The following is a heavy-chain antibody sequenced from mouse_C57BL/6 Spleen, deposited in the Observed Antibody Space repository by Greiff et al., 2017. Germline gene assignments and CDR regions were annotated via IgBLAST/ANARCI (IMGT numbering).Heavy chain of an antibody. CDR1: GYAFSSYW. V-gene: IGHV1-80*01. CDR2: IYPGDGDT. J-gene: IGHJ4*01. Sequence: VQLQQSGAELVKPGASVKISCKASGYAFSSYWMNWVKQRPGKGLEWIGQIYPGDGDTNYNGKFKGKATLTADKSSSTAYMQLSSLTSEDSAVYFCARSVTDYYAMDYWGQGTSVTVSS. CDR3: ARSVTDYYAMDY. D-gene: IGHD2-1*01.